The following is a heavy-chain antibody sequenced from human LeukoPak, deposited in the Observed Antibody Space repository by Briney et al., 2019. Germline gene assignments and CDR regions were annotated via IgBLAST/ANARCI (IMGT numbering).Heavy chain of an antibody. CDR3: AKDLPYYYDSSGSGDAFDI. Sequence: GGSLRLSCAASGFIFSNYGMNWVRQAPGKGLDWAPSISGSGSSTYYAESVKGRVTISRDNSQNTLYLQMNSLRAEDTAIYYCAKDLPYYYDSSGSGDAFDIWGRGTMVTVST. CDR2: ISGSGSST. J-gene: IGHJ3*02. CDR1: GFIFSNYG. D-gene: IGHD3-22*01. V-gene: IGHV3-23*01.